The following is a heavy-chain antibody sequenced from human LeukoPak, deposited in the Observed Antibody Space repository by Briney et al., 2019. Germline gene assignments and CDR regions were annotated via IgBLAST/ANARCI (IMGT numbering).Heavy chain of an antibody. J-gene: IGHJ3*02. CDR1: GFTFSSYG. CDR3: AKDDITENAFDI. D-gene: IGHD2-15*01. V-gene: IGHV3-30*02. Sequence: GGSLRLSCAASGFTFSSYGMHWVRQAPGKGLEGVAFIRYDGSNKYYADSVKGRFTISRDNSKNTLYLQMNSLRAEDTAVYYCAKDDITENAFDIWGQGTMVTVSS. CDR2: IRYDGSNK.